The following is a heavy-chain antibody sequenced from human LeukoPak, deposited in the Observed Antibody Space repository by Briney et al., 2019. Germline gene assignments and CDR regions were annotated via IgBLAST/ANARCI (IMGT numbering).Heavy chain of an antibody. D-gene: IGHD4-17*01. J-gene: IGHJ4*02. CDR1: GFTFSSYG. V-gene: IGHV3-30*18. CDR2: ISYDGSNK. Sequence: PGGSLRLSCAASGFTFSSYGMHWVRQAPGKGLEWVAVISYDGSNKYYADSVKGRFTISRDNSKNTLYLQMNSLRAEDTAVYYCAKGVYGVEYFDYWGQGTLVTVSS. CDR3: AKGVYGVEYFDY.